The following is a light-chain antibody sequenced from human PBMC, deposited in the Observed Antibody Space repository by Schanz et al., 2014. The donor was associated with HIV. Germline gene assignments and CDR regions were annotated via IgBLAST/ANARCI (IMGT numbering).Light chain of an antibody. Sequence: QSALTQPASVSGSPGQSITISCTGTSRDVGGYNYVSWYQQHPGKAPKLMIYDVTNRPSGVPDRFSGSKSGNTASLTISGLQAEDEADYYCCSFAGSSTHVFGTGTKLTVL. CDR3: CSFAGSSTHV. CDR2: DVT. CDR1: SRDVGGYNY. J-gene: IGLJ1*01. V-gene: IGLV2-14*03.